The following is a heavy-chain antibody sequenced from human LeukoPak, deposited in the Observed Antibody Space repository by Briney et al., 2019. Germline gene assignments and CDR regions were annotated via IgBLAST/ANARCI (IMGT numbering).Heavy chain of an antibody. CDR1: GYIFTNYY. V-gene: IGHV1-46*01. J-gene: IGHJ4*02. D-gene: IGHD6-19*01. Sequence: GASVKISCKASGYIFTNYYMHWVRQAPGQGLEWMGMITPSGASTIHAQKFQGRVTMTTDTSTSTAYMELRSLRSDDTAVYYCTRDLQRRSSGWLTAAAGDYWGQGTLVTVSS. CDR2: ITPSGAST. CDR3: TRDLQRRSSGWLTAAAGDY.